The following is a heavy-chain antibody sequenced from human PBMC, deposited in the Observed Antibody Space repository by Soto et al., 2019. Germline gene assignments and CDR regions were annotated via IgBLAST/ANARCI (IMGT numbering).Heavy chain of an antibody. D-gene: IGHD2-21*02. Sequence: PGESLKISCKGSGYSFTTYWIAWVRQMPGKGLEWVGIIYPGDSDTRYSPSFEGHVTISVDKSISTAFLQWSSLKASDNAIYYCARHSTAASKDYWGQGTLVTVSS. J-gene: IGHJ4*01. CDR2: IYPGDSDT. V-gene: IGHV5-51*01. CDR1: GYSFTTYW. CDR3: ARHSTAASKDY.